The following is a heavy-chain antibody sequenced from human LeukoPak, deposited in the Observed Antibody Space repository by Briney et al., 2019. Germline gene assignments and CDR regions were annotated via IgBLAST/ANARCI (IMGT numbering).Heavy chain of an antibody. CDR1: GFTFSSFG. V-gene: IGHV3-23*01. D-gene: IGHD6-6*01. Sequence: GGSLRLSCAASGFTFSSFGMSWVRQAPGKGLEWISTISGGGGTIYYADSVRSRFAISRDNSMDTLSLQMNSLGAEDTALYYCAKGRYSSSSAYFDYWGQGALVTVSS. CDR3: AKGRYSSSSAYFDY. CDR2: ISGGGGTI. J-gene: IGHJ4*02.